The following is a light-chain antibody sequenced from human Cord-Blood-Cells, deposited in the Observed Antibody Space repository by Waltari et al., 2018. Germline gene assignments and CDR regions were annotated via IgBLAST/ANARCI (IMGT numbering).Light chain of an antibody. CDR1: QSISSY. CDR2: AAS. V-gene: IGKV1-39*01. Sequence: DIQMTQSPSSLSASVGDRVTITCRASQSISSYLTWYQQKPGKAPKLLIYAASSLQSGVQSRFSSSGSGTDFTLTISSLQPEDCATYDCQQSYSTPVTFGPGTKVDIK. CDR3: QQSYSTPVT. J-gene: IGKJ3*01.